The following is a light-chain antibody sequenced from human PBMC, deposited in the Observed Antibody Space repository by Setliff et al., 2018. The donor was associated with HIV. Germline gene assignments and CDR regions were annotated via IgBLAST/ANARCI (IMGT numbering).Light chain of an antibody. V-gene: IGKV1-13*02. CDR2: DAS. Sequence: AYQLTQSPSSLTASVGDRVTITCRTSHHIASALAWYQQRPGKAPNPLIYDASTLQSGVPSRFSGSGSGTDFTLTINSLQPEDYATYYCQQFSRYPLTVGGGTKVDIK. CDR3: QQFSRYPLT. CDR1: HHIASA. J-gene: IGKJ4*01.